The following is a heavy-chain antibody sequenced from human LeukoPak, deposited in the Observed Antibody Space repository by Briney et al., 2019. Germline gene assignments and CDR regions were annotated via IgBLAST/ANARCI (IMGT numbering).Heavy chain of an antibody. CDR3: AKEHGVWPLNWFDP. V-gene: IGHV3-23*01. CDR2: INNWDNKA. CDR1: GFTFSNSA. Sequence: GGSLRLSCAASGFTFSNSAISWVRQAPGKGLECPSAINNWDNKAYYADSVSGRSTVSRDSSKNKVYLQMNSLKAEDTAIYYCAKEHGVWPLNWFDPWGQGTLVTVSS. D-gene: IGHD2-8*01. J-gene: IGHJ5*02.